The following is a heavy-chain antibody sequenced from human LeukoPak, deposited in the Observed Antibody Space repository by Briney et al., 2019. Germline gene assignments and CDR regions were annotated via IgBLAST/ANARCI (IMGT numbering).Heavy chain of an antibody. CDR1: GFTFSSYA. J-gene: IGHJ4*02. CDR2: ISYDGSNK. Sequence: PGGSLRLSCAASGFTFSSYAMHWVRQAPGKGLEWVAVISYDGSNKYYADSAKGRFTISRDNSKNTLYLQMNSLRAEDTAVYYCARDLTYCSSSWDYWGQGTLVTVSS. CDR3: ARDLTYCSSSWDY. V-gene: IGHV3-30*04. D-gene: IGHD6-13*01.